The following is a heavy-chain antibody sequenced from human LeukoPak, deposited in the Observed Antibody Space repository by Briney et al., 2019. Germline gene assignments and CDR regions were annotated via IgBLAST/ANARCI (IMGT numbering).Heavy chain of an antibody. CDR3: ARGPQSSRGYYDFWSGYYWFDP. CDR1: GGSISSGGYY. Sequence: SQTLSLTCTVSGGSISSGGYYWSWIRQHPGKGLEWIGYIYYSGSTNYNPSLKSRVTISVDTSKNQFSLKLSSVTAADTAVYYCARGPQSSRGYYDFWSGYYWFDPWGQGTLVTVSS. V-gene: IGHV4-31*03. J-gene: IGHJ5*02. CDR2: IYYSGST. D-gene: IGHD3-3*01.